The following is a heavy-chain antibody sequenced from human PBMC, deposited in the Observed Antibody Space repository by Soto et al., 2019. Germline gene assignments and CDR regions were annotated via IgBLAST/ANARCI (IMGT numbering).Heavy chain of an antibody. V-gene: IGHV3-64*01. CDR1: GFTFSGYS. Sequence: GGSLRLSCAASGFTFSGYSMHWIRQAPWKGLEYVSGISGNGDSTYYANSVKGRFTISRDNSKNTLSLQMGSLRTEDMAVYYCARGHYGPDYWGQGTLVTVSS. CDR3: ARGHYGPDY. CDR2: ISGNGDST. J-gene: IGHJ4*02. D-gene: IGHD4-17*01.